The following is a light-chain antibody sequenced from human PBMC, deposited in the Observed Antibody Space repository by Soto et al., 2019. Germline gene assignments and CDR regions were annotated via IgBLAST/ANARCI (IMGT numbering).Light chain of an antibody. Sequence: QAVVTQPPSASGTPGQRVTISWSGSSSNIGSNYVYWYQQLPGTAPKLLIYRNNQRPSGVPDRFSGSKSGTSASLAISGLRSEDEADYYCAAWDDSLSGHVVFGGGTKVTVL. V-gene: IGLV1-47*01. CDR2: RNN. CDR3: AAWDDSLSGHVV. CDR1: SSNIGSNY. J-gene: IGLJ2*01.